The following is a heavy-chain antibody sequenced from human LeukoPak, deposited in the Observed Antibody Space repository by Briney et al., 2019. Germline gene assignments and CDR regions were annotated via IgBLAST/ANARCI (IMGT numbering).Heavy chain of an antibody. CDR1: GFSFSSYE. D-gene: IGHD3-10*01. CDR3: ARVKGYYGSRSGMDV. J-gene: IGHJ6*02. Sequence: GGSLRLSCAASGFSFSSYEMNWVRQAPGKGREWVSYISNSGSTIYYADSVKGRFAISRDNAKNSLYLQMNSLRAEDTAVYYCARVKGYYGSRSGMDVWGQGTTVTVSS. V-gene: IGHV3-48*03. CDR2: ISNSGSTI.